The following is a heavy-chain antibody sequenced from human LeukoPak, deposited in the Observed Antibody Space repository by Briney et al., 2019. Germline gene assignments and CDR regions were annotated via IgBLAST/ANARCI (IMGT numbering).Heavy chain of an antibody. J-gene: IGHJ4*02. CDR3: ARGGVSAADY. CDR2: INSDGSST. V-gene: IGHV3-74*01. CDR1: GFTFSSYW. Sequence: PGGSLRLSCVASGFTFSSYWMHWVRQAPGKGLVWVSRINSDGSSTSYADSVKGRFTISRDNAKNTLYLQMNGLRAGDTAVYYCARGGVSAADYWGQGTLVTVSS. D-gene: IGHD3-16*02.